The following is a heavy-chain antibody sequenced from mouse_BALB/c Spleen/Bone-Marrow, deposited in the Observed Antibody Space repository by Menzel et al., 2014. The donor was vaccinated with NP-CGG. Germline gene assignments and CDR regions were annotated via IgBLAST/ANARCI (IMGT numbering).Heavy chain of an antibody. Sequence: SGPELVKLGALVKMSCKASGYTFTSYVMHWVKQKPGQGLEWIGYINPYNDGTKYNEKFKGKATLTSDKSSSTAYMELCSLTSEDSTVYYCARDYGNLAWFAYWGQGTLVTVSA. D-gene: IGHD2-1*01. CDR3: ARDYGNLAWFAY. CDR1: GYTFTSYV. J-gene: IGHJ3*01. V-gene: IGHV1-14*01. CDR2: INPYNDGT.